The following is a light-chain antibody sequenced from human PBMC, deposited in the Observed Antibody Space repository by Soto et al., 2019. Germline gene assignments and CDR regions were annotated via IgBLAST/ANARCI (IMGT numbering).Light chain of an antibody. CDR3: QQYYNYWT. CDR2: DAS. CDR1: QSVSTW. Sequence: DIQMTQSPSTLSASVGDRVTITFRASQSVSTWLAWYQQRPGKPPKLLIYDASSLQSGVPSKFSGGGSGTEFTLTISSLQPDDFATYYCQQYYNYWTFGQGTKV. V-gene: IGKV1-5*01. J-gene: IGKJ1*01.